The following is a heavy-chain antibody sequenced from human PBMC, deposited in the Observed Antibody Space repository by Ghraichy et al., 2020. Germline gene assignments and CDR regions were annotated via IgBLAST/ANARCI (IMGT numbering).Heavy chain of an antibody. Sequence: GGSLRLSCAASGFSFSDYSMIWVRLTPRKALEWVSYITGRSITIFYTDSVKGRFTISRDNAKNSLYLQMNSLRAEDTAVYYCARLPFPRRAAVRDCYFDLWGRGTLVTVSS. J-gene: IGHJ2*01. CDR3: ARLPFPRRAAVRDCYFDL. CDR1: GFSFSDYS. V-gene: IGHV3-48*04. CDR2: ITGRSITI. D-gene: IGHD6-13*01.